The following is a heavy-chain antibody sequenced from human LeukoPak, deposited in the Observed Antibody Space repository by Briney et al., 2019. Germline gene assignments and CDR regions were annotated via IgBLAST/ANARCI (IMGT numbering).Heavy chain of an antibody. CDR3: GRHHLYQGDGYNYVDY. Sequence: SEALSPICTVSGGSISSYYWSWIRQPPGKGLEWIGYIYYSGSTSYNPSLKRRVTISIDTPKNQFSLKLSSVTAADTALYYCGRHHLYQGDGYNYVDYWGQGTLVTVSS. CDR2: IYYSGST. J-gene: IGHJ4*02. CDR1: GGSISSYY. V-gene: IGHV4-59*08. D-gene: IGHD5-24*01.